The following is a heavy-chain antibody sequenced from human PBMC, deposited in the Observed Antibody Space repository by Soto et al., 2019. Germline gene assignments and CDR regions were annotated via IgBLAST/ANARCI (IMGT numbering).Heavy chain of an antibody. D-gene: IGHD1-1*01. Sequence: GGSLRLSCAAPGISFNSSGMHWLRQPPGKGLEWLALIWFDGSNRYYADSVKGRFTISRDNSKNTLYLQMDSLRAEDTAVYYCARGNDHFDHWGQGILVTVSS. V-gene: IGHV3-33*01. CDR2: IWFDGSNR. CDR1: GISFNSSG. J-gene: IGHJ4*02. CDR3: ARGNDHFDH.